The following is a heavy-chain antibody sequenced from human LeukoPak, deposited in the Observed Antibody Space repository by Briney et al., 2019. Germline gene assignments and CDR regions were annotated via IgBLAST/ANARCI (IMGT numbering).Heavy chain of an antibody. V-gene: IGHV4-4*09. CDR2: IYTSGST. Sequence: SETLSLTCTVSGGSISSYYWSWIRQPPGKGLEWIGYIYTSGSTNYNPSLKSRVTISVDTSKNQFSLKLSSVTAADTVVYYCARQNYDFWSGYYGGLWYYYYYMDVWGKGTTVTVSS. CDR3: ARQNYDFWSGYYGGLWYYYYYMDV. CDR1: GGSISSYY. D-gene: IGHD3-3*01. J-gene: IGHJ6*03.